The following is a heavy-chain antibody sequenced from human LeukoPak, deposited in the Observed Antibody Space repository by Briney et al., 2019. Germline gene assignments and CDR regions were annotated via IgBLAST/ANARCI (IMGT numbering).Heavy chain of an antibody. D-gene: IGHD3-10*01. J-gene: IGHJ5*02. CDR2: IIPIYGTA. Sequence: SVKVSCKASGGTFSSYAISWVRQAPGQALEWMEGIIPIYGTANYAQKFQGRVTITADESTSTAYMELSSLRAEDTAVYYCARLIRVAMVRGVIQGSWFDPWGQGTLVTVSS. CDR1: GGTFSSYA. V-gene: IGHV1-69*13. CDR3: ARLIRVAMVRGVIQGSWFDP.